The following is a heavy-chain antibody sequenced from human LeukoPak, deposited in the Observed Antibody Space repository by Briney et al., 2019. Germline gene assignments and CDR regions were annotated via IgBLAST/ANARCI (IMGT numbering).Heavy chain of an antibody. V-gene: IGHV3-23*01. CDR3: AKDGGYSSAWYPNDY. CDR2: ISGSGGST. CDR1: GFTFSSYA. D-gene: IGHD6-19*01. J-gene: IGHJ4*02. Sequence: GGSLRLSCAASGFTFSSYAMSWVRQAPGKGLEWVSAISGSGGSTYYADSVKGRFTISRDNSKNTLHLQMNSLRAEDTAVYYCAKDGGYSSAWYPNDYWSQGTLVTVSS.